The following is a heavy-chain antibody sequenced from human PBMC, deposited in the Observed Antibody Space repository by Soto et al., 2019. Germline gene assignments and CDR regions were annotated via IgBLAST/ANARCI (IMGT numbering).Heavy chain of an antibody. CDR1: GFNFTYNA. D-gene: IGHD6-19*01. CDR3: ARGMAVAGMAAFDI. Sequence: GGSLRLSCTASGFNFTYNAMSWVRQAPGKGLQWVSTVSGNGENTYYAESVRGRFTISRDTSKNTLYLQMNSLRAEDTAVYYCARGMAVAGMAAFDIWGQGTMVTVSS. J-gene: IGHJ3*02. CDR2: VSGNGENT. V-gene: IGHV3-23*01.